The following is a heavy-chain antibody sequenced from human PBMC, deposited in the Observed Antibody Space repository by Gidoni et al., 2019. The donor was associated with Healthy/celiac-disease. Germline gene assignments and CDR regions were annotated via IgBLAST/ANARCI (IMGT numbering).Heavy chain of an antibody. J-gene: IGHJ5*02. CDR3: ARPLEGWFDP. Sequence: QLQLQESVQGLVKHSEPLSLTSTVAGCSISSSSSYWGWIRQPPGKGLEWIGSTYYSGSTYYNPSLKSRVTISVDTSKTQFSLKLSSVTAADTAVYYCARPLEGWFDPWGQGTLVTVSS. CDR1: GCSISSSSSY. V-gene: IGHV4-39*01. CDR2: TYYSGST.